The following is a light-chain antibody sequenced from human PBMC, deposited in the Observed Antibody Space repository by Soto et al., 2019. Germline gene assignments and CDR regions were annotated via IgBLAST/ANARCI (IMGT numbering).Light chain of an antibody. CDR1: SSDVGGYNY. Sequence: QSALTQPPSASGSPGQSVTISCTGTSSDVGGYNYVSWYQQHPGKAPKLMIYEVSKRPSGVPDRFSGSKSGNTASLTVSGLQAEDEADYYGSSYAGSKNVVFGGGTKVTVL. V-gene: IGLV2-8*01. J-gene: IGLJ2*01. CDR3: SSYAGSKNVV. CDR2: EVS.